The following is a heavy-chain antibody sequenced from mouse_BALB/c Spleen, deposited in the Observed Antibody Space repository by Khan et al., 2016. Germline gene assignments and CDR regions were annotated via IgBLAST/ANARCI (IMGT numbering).Heavy chain of an antibody. CDR2: FYPASGSI. J-gene: IGHJ4*01. CDR1: GYTFTESF. D-gene: IGHD2-1*01. V-gene: IGHV1-62-2*01. CDR3: ARHDGNFHYAMDY. Sequence: QVQLQQSGAELVKPGASVKLSCTASGYTFTESFIHWVKQRPEQGLEWIGRFYPASGSIKYNEKFKDKATLTADKSSHTAYMQLSSLTSEDDAADFCARHDGNFHYAMDYGGQGSSVTVS.